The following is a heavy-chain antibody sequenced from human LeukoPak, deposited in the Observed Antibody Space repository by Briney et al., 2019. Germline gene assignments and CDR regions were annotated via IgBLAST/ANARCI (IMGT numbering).Heavy chain of an antibody. Sequence: SETLSLTCTVSGGSISSYYWSWIWQPPGKGLEWIGYFYYTGYTNYNPSLKSRVAISVDTSKNQFSLYLTSVTAADTAVYYCARESYGIDSWGQGTLVSVSS. CDR1: GGSISSYY. D-gene: IGHD5-18*01. V-gene: IGHV4-59*01. CDR3: ARESYGIDS. CDR2: FYYTGYT. J-gene: IGHJ4*02.